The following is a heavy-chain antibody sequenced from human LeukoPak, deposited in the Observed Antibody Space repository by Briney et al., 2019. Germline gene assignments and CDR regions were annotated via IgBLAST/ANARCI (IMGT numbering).Heavy chain of an antibody. CDR1: GFIFSSYW. V-gene: IGHV3-7*01. CDR3: ATGYNWNESRGAFDI. D-gene: IGHD1-20*01. J-gene: IGHJ3*02. Sequence: GGSLRLSCAASGFIFSSYWMSWVRQAPGKGLEWVANIKQDGSEKYYVDSVKGRFTISRDNAKNSLYLQMNSLRAEDTAVYYCATGYNWNESRGAFDIWGQGTMVTVSS. CDR2: IKQDGSEK.